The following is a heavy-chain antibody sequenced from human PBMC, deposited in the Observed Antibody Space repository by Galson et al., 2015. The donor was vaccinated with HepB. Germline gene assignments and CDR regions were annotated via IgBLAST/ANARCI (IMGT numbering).Heavy chain of an antibody. D-gene: IGHD1-14*01. CDR1: GFTVSSNY. J-gene: IGHJ3*02. V-gene: IGHV3-53*04. CDR3: ARYRSLKATRAFDI. CDR2: IYSGGST. Sequence: SLRLSCAASGFTVSSNYMSWVRQAPGKGLEWVSVIYSGGSTYYADSVKGRFTISRHNSKNTLYLQMNSLRAEDTAVYYCARYRSLKATRAFDIWGQGTMVTVSS.